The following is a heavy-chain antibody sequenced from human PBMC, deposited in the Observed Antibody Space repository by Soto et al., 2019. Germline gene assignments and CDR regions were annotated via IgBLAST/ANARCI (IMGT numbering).Heavy chain of an antibody. CDR2: IWYDGSNK. Sequence: GGPLRLSCAASGFTFSSYGMHWVRQAPGKGLEWVAVIWYDGSNKYYADSVKGRFTISRDNSKNTLYLQMNSLRAEDTAVYYCARESLLYSSSSGYRYWGQGTLVTVSS. V-gene: IGHV3-33*01. J-gene: IGHJ4*02. CDR3: ARESLLYSSSSGYRY. D-gene: IGHD6-6*01. CDR1: GFTFSSYG.